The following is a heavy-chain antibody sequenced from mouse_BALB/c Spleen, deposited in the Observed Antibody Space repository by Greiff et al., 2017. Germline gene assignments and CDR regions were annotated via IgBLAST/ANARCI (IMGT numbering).Heavy chain of an antibody. D-gene: IGHD1-1*01. V-gene: IGHV3-2*02. CDR2: ISYSGST. Sequence: EVKLLESGPGLVKPSQSLSLTCTVTGYSITSDYAWNWIRQFPGNKLEWMGYISYSGSTSYNPSLKSRISITRDTSKNQFFLQLNSVTTEDTATYYCARTGYGSSYVLFAYWGQGTLVTVSA. CDR1: GYSITSDYA. CDR3: ARTGYGSSYVLFAY. J-gene: IGHJ3*01.